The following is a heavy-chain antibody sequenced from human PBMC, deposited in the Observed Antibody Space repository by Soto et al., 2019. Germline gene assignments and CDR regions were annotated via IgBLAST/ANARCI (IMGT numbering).Heavy chain of an antibody. Sequence: EVQLVESGGGLVQPGGSLRLSCAASGFTFSNYWIHWVRQVPGKGLVWVSRMNSDGSTRTYAESVRGRFTISRDNAKNTLYRQMNSLRADDTGVYYGARDRLGFGEGNWFGLWGQGTLVTVSS. CDR3: ARDRLGFGEGNWFGL. J-gene: IGHJ5*02. CDR2: MNSDGSTR. V-gene: IGHV3-74*03. CDR1: GFTFSNYW. D-gene: IGHD3-10*01.